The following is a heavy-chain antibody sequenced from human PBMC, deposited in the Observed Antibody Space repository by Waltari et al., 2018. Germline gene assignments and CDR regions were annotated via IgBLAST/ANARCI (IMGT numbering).Heavy chain of an antibody. CDR2: IYYSAPA. Sequence: HVQLQESGPGLVKASQTLSLTCSVSGDTLTNGGYYWTWIRQHPEKGLEWIGDIYYSAPAQESPSLRGLGSRSVDLSQNQLSLTLKSVTAADTAVYYCARRGRDLWNVDWFDPWGQGILVNVSS. V-gene: IGHV4-31*01. D-gene: IGHD1-1*01. CDR1: GDTLTNGGYY. CDR3: ARRGRDLWNVDWFDP. J-gene: IGHJ5*02.